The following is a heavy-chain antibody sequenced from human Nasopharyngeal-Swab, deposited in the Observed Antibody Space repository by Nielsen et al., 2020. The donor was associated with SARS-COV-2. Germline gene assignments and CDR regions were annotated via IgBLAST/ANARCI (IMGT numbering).Heavy chain of an antibody. CDR1: GFTFSSYE. Sequence: GGSLRLSCAASGFTFSSYEMNWVRQAPGKGLEWVSYISSSGSTIYYADSVKGRFTIPRDNAKNSLYLQMNSLRAEDTAVYYCARVGYSSVDYWGQGTLVTVSS. J-gene: IGHJ4*02. D-gene: IGHD6-25*01. CDR2: ISSSGSTI. V-gene: IGHV3-48*03. CDR3: ARVGYSSVDY.